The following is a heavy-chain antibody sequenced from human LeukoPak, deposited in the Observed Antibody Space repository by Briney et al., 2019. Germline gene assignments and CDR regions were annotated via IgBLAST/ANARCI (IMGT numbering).Heavy chain of an antibody. Sequence: GGSLRLSCRASGFLFSDAWMSWFRQAPGKGLEWVGHIKSRTDRGTTDYAASVQGRFTISRDDSKDTLYLQMNGLKTEDTAVYYCSTDRRFLEWHFNWGVFNYWGQGSLVTVSS. J-gene: IGHJ4*02. CDR1: GFLFSDAW. CDR3: STDRRFLEWHFNWGVFNY. CDR2: IKSRTDRGTT. D-gene: IGHD3-3*01. V-gene: IGHV3-15*01.